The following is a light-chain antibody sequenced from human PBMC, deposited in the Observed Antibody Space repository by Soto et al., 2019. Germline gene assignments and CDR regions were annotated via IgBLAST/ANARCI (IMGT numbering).Light chain of an antibody. CDR2: GAS. V-gene: IGKV3-15*01. CDR1: QSVSSN. Sequence: EIVMTQSPATLSVSPGERATLSCRASQSVSSNLAWYQQKPGQAPRLLIYGASTRATGIPARFSGSGSGTEFTRTIRSLQSEDFAVDYCQQYNNWPPWTFGQGTKVEIK. J-gene: IGKJ1*01. CDR3: QQYNNWPPWT.